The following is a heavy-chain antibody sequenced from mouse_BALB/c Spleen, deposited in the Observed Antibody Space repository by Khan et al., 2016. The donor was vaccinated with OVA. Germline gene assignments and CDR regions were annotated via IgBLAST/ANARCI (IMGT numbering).Heavy chain of an antibody. CDR3: ARHNYGPSAY. D-gene: IGHD1-1*01. J-gene: IGHJ3*01. Sequence: EVELVESGGGLVKPGGPLKLSCAASGFTFSTYAMSWVRQTPEKRLEWVATISSGGDYTYFPDSVKGRFTIARDNAKNTCYLQLSSLRSEDTAMYYCARHNYGPSAYWGQGTLVTVSA. V-gene: IGHV5-9-3*01. CDR1: GFTFSTYA. CDR2: ISSGGDYT.